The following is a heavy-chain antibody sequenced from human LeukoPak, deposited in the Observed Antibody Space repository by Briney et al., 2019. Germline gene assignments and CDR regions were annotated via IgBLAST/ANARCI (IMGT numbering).Heavy chain of an antibody. D-gene: IGHD4-23*01. CDR3: ARRPITPDYYYMDV. J-gene: IGHJ6*03. CDR1: GFNFTSYG. Sequence: GGSLRLSCAASGFNFTSYGLYWVRQAPGKGLEWVSVLYTSGATYYADSVRGRFTISRDNSKNTLYLQMNSLRAEDTAVYYCARRPITPDYYYMDVWGKGTTVTVSS. CDR2: LYTSGAT. V-gene: IGHV3-53*01.